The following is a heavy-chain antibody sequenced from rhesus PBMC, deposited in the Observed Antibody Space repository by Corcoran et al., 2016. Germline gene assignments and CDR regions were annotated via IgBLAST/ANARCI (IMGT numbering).Heavy chain of an antibody. V-gene: IGHV4-147*01. Sequence: QVQLQESGPGLVKPSETLSLTCAVSGYSISSNYWSWIGQHPGKGLEWIGYIYGISGSTYDNPSLKGRVTISTDTSKNQFSRKLSSVTAVDTAVYYCARVGYSSGWSSWYFDLWGPGTPITISS. J-gene: IGHJ2*01. D-gene: IGHD6S26*01. CDR2: IYGISGST. CDR3: ARVGYSSGWSSWYFDL. CDR1: GYSISSNY.